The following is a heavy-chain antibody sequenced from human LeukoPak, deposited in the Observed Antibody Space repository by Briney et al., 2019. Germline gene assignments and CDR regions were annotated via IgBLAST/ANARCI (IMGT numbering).Heavy chain of an antibody. CDR3: AVTTVVTPLDY. J-gene: IGHJ4*01. CDR2: MNPNSGNT. Sequence: ASVKVSCKASGYTFTSYDINWVRQATGQGLEWMGWMNPNSGNTGYEQKFQGRVTMTRNTSISTAYMELSSLRSEDTAVYYCAVTTVVTPLDYWGQGTLVTVSS. CDR1: GYTFTSYD. D-gene: IGHD4-23*01. V-gene: IGHV1-8*01.